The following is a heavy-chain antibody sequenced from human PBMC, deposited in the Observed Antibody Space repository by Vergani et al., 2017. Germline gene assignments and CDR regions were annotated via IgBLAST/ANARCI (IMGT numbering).Heavy chain of an antibody. CDR2: IIPIFGTA. D-gene: IGHD3-3*01. CDR3: AGGGITIFGVVMGGALDY. V-gene: IGHV1-69*01. CDR1: GGTFSSYA. Sequence: QVQLVQSGAEVKKPGSSVKVSCKAPGGTFSSYAISWVRQAPGQGLEWMGGIIPIFGTANYAQKFQGRVTITADESTSTAYMELSSLRSEDTAVYYCAGGGITIFGVVMGGALDYWGQGTLVTVSS. J-gene: IGHJ4*02.